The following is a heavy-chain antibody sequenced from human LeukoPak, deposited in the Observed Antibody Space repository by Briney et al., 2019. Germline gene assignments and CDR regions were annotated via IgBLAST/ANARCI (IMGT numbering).Heavy chain of an antibody. CDR1: GYTFTSYG. CDR3: ATAIVVVTALGYGGAFDI. Sequence: ASVKVSCKASGYTFTSYGISWVRQAPGQGLEWMGWISTYNGNTNYAQKLQGRVTITADKSTSTAYMELSSLRSEDTAVYYCATAIVVVTALGYGGAFDIWGQGTMVTVSS. D-gene: IGHD2-21*02. J-gene: IGHJ3*02. V-gene: IGHV1-18*01. CDR2: ISTYNGNT.